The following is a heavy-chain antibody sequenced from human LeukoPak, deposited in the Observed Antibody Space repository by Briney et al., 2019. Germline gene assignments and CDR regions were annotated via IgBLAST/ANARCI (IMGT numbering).Heavy chain of an antibody. CDR2: ISGSGGST. J-gene: IGHJ4*02. V-gene: IGHV3-23*01. Sequence: GGFLRLSCAASGFTFSSYAMSWVRQAPGKGLEWVSAISGSGGSTYYADSVKGRFTISGDNSKNTLYLQMNSLRAEDTAVYYCAKGRSGITMIVVVITGHPFDYWGQGTLVTVSS. D-gene: IGHD3-22*01. CDR3: AKGRSGITMIVVVITGHPFDY. CDR1: GFTFSSYA.